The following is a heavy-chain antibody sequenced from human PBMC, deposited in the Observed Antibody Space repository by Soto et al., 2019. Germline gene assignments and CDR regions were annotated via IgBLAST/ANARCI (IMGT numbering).Heavy chain of an antibody. CDR2: ISRSSTGI. J-gene: IGHJ6*02. D-gene: IGHD3-10*01. CDR3: AGAVTWGLDV. V-gene: IGHV3-48*02. Sequence: EVQLVESGGGLVQPGGSLRLSCAASGFTFSLYSMSWVRQAPGKGLEWVSYISRSSTGIHYADSVKGRFTISRDDATSAMHLQMNSMRDGDTAVYYCAGAVTWGLDVWGQGTTVSISS. CDR1: GFTFSLYS.